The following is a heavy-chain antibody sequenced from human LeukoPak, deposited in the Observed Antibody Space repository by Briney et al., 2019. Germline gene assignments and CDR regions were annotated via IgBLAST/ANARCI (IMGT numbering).Heavy chain of an antibody. D-gene: IGHD3-22*01. J-gene: IGHJ4*02. V-gene: IGHV1-18*01. CDR2: ISAYNGNT. CDR3: ARGRTGYYYDSSGYYPFDY. Sequence: ASVKVSCKASGYTFTNYGINWVRQAPGQGLEWMGYISAYNGNTNYAQKFQGRVTITADESTSTAYMELSSLRSEDTAVYYCARGRTGYYYDSSGYYPFDYWGQGTLVTVSS. CDR1: GYTFTNYG.